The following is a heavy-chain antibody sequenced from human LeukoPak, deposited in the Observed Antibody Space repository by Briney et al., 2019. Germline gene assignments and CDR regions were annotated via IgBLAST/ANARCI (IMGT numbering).Heavy chain of an antibody. CDR3: ARGRRIVVLPGRGYFDL. CDR1: GGSISSSTYY. Sequence: PSETLSLTCTVSGGSISSSTYYWGWIRQSPGKGLEWIGSIYYAGSTYYNPSLKSRVTLSVDTSTNHFSLNIKSVTAADTAMYYCARGRRIVVLPGRGYFDLWGRGTLVTVSS. V-gene: IGHV4-39*02. CDR2: IYYAGST. D-gene: IGHD4/OR15-4a*01. J-gene: IGHJ2*01.